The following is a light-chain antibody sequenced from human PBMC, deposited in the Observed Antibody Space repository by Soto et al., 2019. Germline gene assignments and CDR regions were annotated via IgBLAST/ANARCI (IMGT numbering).Light chain of an antibody. J-gene: IGKJ1*01. V-gene: IGKV1-5*03. CDR3: QQYNSYSAT. CDR1: HNIYNY. CDR2: KAS. Sequence: DIQMTQSPSSLSASVGDRVTIACQASHNIYNYLNWYHQKPGEAPRMLISKASTLESGVPSRFNGSGSGTHFTLTITSLQPDDSATYYCQQYNSYSATFGQGTKVDNK.